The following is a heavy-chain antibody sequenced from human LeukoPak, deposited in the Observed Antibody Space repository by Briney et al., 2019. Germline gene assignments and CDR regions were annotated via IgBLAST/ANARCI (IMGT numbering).Heavy chain of an antibody. CDR2: IWFDGSYK. D-gene: IGHD2-2*01. CDR3: AKDSDCTTTTCYDYYYYYMDV. Sequence: GGSLRLSCAASGFTFSSYGIHWVRRGPGKGLEWVAFIWFDGSYKYYADSVKGRFTISRDNSKNTLFLEMNSLRAEDTAVYYCAKDSDCTTTTCYDYYYYYMDVWGKGTTVTVSS. CDR1: GFTFSSYG. J-gene: IGHJ6*03. V-gene: IGHV3-30*02.